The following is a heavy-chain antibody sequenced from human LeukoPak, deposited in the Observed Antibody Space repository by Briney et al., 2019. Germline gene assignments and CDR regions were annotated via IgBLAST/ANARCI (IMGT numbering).Heavy chain of an antibody. CDR3: AKAFWYSSSSAFDY. CDR2: ISWNSGSI. D-gene: IGHD6-6*01. J-gene: IGHJ4*02. V-gene: IGHV3-9*03. Sequence: GGSLRLSCAASGFTFDDYAMHWVRQAPGKGLEWVSGISWNSGSIGYADSVKGRFTISRDNAKNSLYLQMNSLRAEDMALYYCAKAFWYSSSSAFDYWGQGTLVTVSS. CDR1: GFTFDDYA.